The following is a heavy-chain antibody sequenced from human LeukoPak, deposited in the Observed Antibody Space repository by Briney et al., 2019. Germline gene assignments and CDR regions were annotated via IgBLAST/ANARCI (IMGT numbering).Heavy chain of an antibody. J-gene: IGHJ4*02. Sequence: SVKVSCKASGYTFSSYAISWVRQAPGQGLEWMGRIIPILGIANYAQKFQGRVTITADKSTSTAYMELSSLRSEDTAVYYCARDSPDDYGDYVLDYWGQGTLVTVSS. CDR3: ARDSPDDYGDYVLDY. D-gene: IGHD4-17*01. V-gene: IGHV1-69*04. CDR2: IIPILGIA. CDR1: GYTFSSYA.